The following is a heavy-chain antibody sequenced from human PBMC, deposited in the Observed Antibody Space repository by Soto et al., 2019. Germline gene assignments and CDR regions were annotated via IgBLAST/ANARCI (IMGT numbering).Heavy chain of an antibody. D-gene: IGHD1-1*01. CDR2: IIPIFGTA. CDR3: ARVPPGFNYFDY. V-gene: IGHV1-69*13. CDR1: GGTFSSYA. Sequence: GASVKVSCKASGGTFSSYAISWVRQAPGQGLEWMGGIIPIFGTANYAQKFQGRVTITADESTSTAYMELSSLRSEDTAVYYCARVPPGFNYFDYWGQGTLVTVSS. J-gene: IGHJ4*02.